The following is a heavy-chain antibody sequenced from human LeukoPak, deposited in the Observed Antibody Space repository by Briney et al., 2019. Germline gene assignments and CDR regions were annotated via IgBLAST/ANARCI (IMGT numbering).Heavy chain of an antibody. CDR3: ARVPYSGSHLGNYFDY. D-gene: IGHD1-26*01. Sequence: VASVKVSCKASGGTFSSYAISWVRQAPGQGLEWMGGIIPIFGTANYAQKFQGRVTITTDESTSTAYMELSSLRSEDTAVYYCARVPYSGSHLGNYFDYWGQGTLVTVSS. J-gene: IGHJ4*02. V-gene: IGHV1-69*05. CDR2: IIPIFGTA. CDR1: GGTFSSYA.